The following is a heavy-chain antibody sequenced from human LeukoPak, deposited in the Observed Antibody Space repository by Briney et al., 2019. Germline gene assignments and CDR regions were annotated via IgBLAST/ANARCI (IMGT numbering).Heavy chain of an antibody. CDR1: GFTFSSYG. CDR3: AKDGDYYDSSAQDY. D-gene: IGHD3-22*01. V-gene: IGHV3-NL1*01. CDR2: INGRGDSP. J-gene: IGHJ4*02. Sequence: PGGSLRLSCAASGFTFSSYGMHWVRQAPGEGLEWVASINGRGDSPVHAESVKGRFAVARDNYKNTLFLQMNSLRAEDTAVYYCAKDGDYYDSSAQDYWGQGTLVTVSS.